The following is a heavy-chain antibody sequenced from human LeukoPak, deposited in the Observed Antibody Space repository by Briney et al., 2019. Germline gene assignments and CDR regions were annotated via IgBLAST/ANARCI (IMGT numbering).Heavy chain of an antibody. CDR2: IRSKANLYAT. V-gene: IGHV3-73*01. J-gene: IGHJ2*01. Sequence: GGSLKLSCATSGLTFSVSPVHWVRQASGKGLEWVGRIRSKANLYATTYAASVRGRFSISRDDSKNTAYLQMNSLQTEDTAVYFCSSKSSPSGWYFDLWGRGTLVTVSS. CDR3: SSKSSPSGWYFDL. CDR1: GLTFSVSP.